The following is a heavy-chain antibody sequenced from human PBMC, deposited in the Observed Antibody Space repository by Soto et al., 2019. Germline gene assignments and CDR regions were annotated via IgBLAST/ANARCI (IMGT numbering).Heavy chain of an antibody. J-gene: IGHJ4*02. CDR2: IYSGGST. D-gene: IGHD1-7*01. CDR1: GFTVSSNS. CDR3: ARGRDGNSWVFDC. Sequence: EVQLVETGGGLIQPGGSLRLSCAASGFTVSSNSMSWVRQAPGKGLEWVSVIYSGGSTYYADSVEGRFTISRDNSKNTLYLQMSSLRAEDTAVYYCARGRDGNSWVFDCWGQGTLVIVSS. V-gene: IGHV3-53*02.